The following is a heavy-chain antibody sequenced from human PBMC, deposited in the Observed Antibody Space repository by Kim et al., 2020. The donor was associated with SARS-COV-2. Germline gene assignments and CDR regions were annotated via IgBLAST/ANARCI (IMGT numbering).Heavy chain of an antibody. CDR3: TRIPATALAFWDAFDI. V-gene: IGHV3-73*01. D-gene: IGHD3-3*02. CDR1: GFTFSGSP. CDR2: IRSKANNYAT. J-gene: IGHJ3*02. Sequence: GGSLRLSCAASGFTFSGSPLHWVRQASGKGLEWVGRIRSKANNYATGYAASVTGRFTISRDDSRNTAYLEMNGLKTEDTAVYYCTRIPATALAFWDAFDIWGQGTMVTVSS.